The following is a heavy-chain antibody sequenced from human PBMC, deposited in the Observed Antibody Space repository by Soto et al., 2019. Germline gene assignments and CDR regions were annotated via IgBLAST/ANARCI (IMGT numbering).Heavy chain of an antibody. J-gene: IGHJ4*02. Sequence: EVQLVESGGGLVKPGGSLRLSCAASGFTFSNAWMSWVRQAPGKGLEWVGRIKSKTDGGTTDFAAPVKGRFTISRDDSKNTLYLQMNSLKTDDTAVYYGTTFLDYFTDYWGQGTLVTVSS. CDR1: GFTFSNAW. V-gene: IGHV3-15*01. D-gene: IGHD4-17*01. CDR2: IKSKTDGGTT. CDR3: TTFLDYFTDY.